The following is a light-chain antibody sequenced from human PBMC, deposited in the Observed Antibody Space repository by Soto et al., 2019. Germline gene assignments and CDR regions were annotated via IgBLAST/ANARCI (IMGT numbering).Light chain of an antibody. CDR2: DVT. V-gene: IGLV2-14*01. CDR1: SSDVGGYNF. Sequence: QSALTQPASVSGSPGQSITISCTGTSSDVGGYNFVSWYQQHPDKAPKLMIYDVTNRPSGVSNRFSGSKSGNTASLTISGLQAEDEADYYCSSYTSFSTYVFGTGTKVTVL. CDR3: SSYTSFSTYV. J-gene: IGLJ1*01.